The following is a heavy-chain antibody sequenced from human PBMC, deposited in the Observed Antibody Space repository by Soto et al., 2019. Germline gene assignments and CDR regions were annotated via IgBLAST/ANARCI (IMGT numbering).Heavy chain of an antibody. CDR1: GGSFRGFY. D-gene: IGHD1-7*01. CDR2: INHVGIT. J-gene: IGHJ5*02. V-gene: IGHV4-34*09. CDR3: ASLRAAAGTHQLNWFDP. Sequence: LSLTCAVSGGSFRGFYWTWIRQAPGKGLEWLGDINHVGITNYNPSLKSRVSIPVDTSKSQFSLKLRSVTAADTAVYYCASLRAAAGTHQLNWFDPWGQGTLVTVSS.